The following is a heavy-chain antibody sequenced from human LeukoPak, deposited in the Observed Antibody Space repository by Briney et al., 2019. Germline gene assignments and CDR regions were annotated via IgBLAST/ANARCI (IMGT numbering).Heavy chain of an antibody. D-gene: IGHD5-18*01. CDR2: ISHSGSA. J-gene: IGHJ4*02. CDR1: GYSISSGYY. V-gene: IGHV4-38-2*01. Sequence: SETLSLTCAVYGYSISSGYYWGWIRQPPGQGLEWIGTISHSGSAYYNPSLKSRVTISLDTSKNQFSLRLSSVTAADTAVYYCARPPIGTAMVSYFDYWGQGTLVTVSS. CDR3: ARPPIGTAMVSYFDY.